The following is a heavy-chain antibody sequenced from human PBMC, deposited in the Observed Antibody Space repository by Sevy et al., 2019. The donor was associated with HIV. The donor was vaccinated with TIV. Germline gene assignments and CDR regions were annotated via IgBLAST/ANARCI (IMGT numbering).Heavy chain of an antibody. J-gene: IGHJ4*02. D-gene: IGHD6-19*01. CDR1: GGYTFTDYY. V-gene: IGHV1-2*02. CDR3: ARGVTVAGPSTPGY. CDR2: INPNSGGT. Sequence: ASVKVSCKASGGYTFTDYYMHWVRQAPGQGLEWMGWINPNSGGTNYAQKFQGRVTMTRDTSISTAYMELSRLKSDDTAVYYCARGVTVAGPSTPGYWGQRTLVTVSS.